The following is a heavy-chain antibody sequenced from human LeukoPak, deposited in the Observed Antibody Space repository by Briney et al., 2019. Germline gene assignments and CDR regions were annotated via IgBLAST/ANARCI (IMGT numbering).Heavy chain of an antibody. D-gene: IGHD3-9*01. V-gene: IGHV4-31*03. CDR2: IYYSGST. CDR1: GGSISSGGYY. J-gene: IGHJ5*02. Sequence: SQTLSLTCTVSGGSISSGGYYWSWIRQHPGKGLEWIGYIYYSGSTYYNPSLKSRVTISVDTSKNQFSLKLSSVTAADTAVYYCATWKLRYFDWSTPANWFTPGAREPWSPSPQ. CDR3: ATWKLRYFDWSTPANWFTP.